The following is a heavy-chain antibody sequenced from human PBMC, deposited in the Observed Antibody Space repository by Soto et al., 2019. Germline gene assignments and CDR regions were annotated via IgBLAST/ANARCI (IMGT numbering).Heavy chain of an antibody. Sequence: LSLTCTVSGGSVSNSNYYWGWIRQSPGKGLEWIGSVYYRGRSYSKSSVKSRVTISVDTSKNQFSLNLNSVTASDTAVYFCVSQRTSVLTQAYFDYWGPGALVTVSS. D-gene: IGHD2-8*01. J-gene: IGHJ4*02. CDR3: VSQRTSVLTQAYFDY. V-gene: IGHV4-39*01. CDR2: VYYRGRS. CDR1: GGSVSNSNYY.